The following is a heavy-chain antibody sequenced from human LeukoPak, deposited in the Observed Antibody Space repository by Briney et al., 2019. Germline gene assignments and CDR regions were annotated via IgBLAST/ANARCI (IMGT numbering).Heavy chain of an antibody. CDR3: ARRDGYNSYYFDY. CDR1: GGSISSYY. Sequence: SETLSLTCTVSGGSISSYYWSWIRQPPGKGLEWIGYIYYRGSTNYNPPLKSRVTISVGTAKNQFSLKLSSVSAAYTAVYYCARRDGYNSYYFDYWGQGTLVTVSS. CDR2: IYYRGST. J-gene: IGHJ4*02. D-gene: IGHD5-24*01. V-gene: IGHV4-59*01.